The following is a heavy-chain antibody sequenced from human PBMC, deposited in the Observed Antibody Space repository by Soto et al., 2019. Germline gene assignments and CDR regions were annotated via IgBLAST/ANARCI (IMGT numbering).Heavy chain of an antibody. CDR2: INHSGST. CDR3: AREGQPRRRFGMDV. D-gene: IGHD6-13*01. V-gene: IGHV4-34*01. Sequence: SETLSLTCAVYGGSFSGYYWSWIRQPPGKGLEWIGEINHSGSTNYNPSLKSRVTISVDTSKSQFSLKLSSVTAADTAVYYCAREGQPRRRFGMDVWGQGTTVTISS. J-gene: IGHJ6*02. CDR1: GGSFSGYY.